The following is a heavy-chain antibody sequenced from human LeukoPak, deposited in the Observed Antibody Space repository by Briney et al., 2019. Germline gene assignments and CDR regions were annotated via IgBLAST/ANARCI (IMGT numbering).Heavy chain of an antibody. D-gene: IGHD1-7*01. Sequence: GGSLRLSCAASGFTFSSYSMNWVRQAPGRGLEWISYISSSSNTIYYADSVEGRFTISRDNAKNSLFLQMNSLRAEDTAVYYCARRTGTTDYDYWGQGTLVTVSS. CDR1: GFTFSSYS. CDR3: ARRTGTTDYDY. V-gene: IGHV3-48*01. J-gene: IGHJ4*02. CDR2: ISSSSNTI.